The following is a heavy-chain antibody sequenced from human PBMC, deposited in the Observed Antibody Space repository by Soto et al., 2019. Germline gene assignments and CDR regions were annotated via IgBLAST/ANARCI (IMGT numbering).Heavy chain of an antibody. CDR2: IRSKANSYAT. CDR3: TRISGYLYNYYGMDV. D-gene: IGHD5-12*01. Sequence: EVQLVESGGGLVQPGGSLKLSCAASGLTFSGSAIHWVRQASGKGLEWVGRIRSKANSYATAYAASVKGRFTISRDDSKNRAYLQMNSLKTEDTAVYYCTRISGYLYNYYGMDVWGQGTTVTVSS. CDR1: GLTFSGSA. V-gene: IGHV3-73*02. J-gene: IGHJ6*02.